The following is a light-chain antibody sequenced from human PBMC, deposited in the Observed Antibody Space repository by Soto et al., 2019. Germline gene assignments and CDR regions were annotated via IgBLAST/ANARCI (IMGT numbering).Light chain of an antibody. CDR1: QGIGGS. J-gene: IGKJ1*01. CDR2: AAS. CDR3: QQYYAYPRT. V-gene: IGKV1-8*01. Sequence: AIRMTQSPSSLSASTGDRVTITCRASQGIGGSLAWYQVKPGKAPKLLMFAASTLQRGVPSRFSGSGSGTDFTLTISYLQSEDFATYYCQQYYAYPRTFGQGTKVDIK.